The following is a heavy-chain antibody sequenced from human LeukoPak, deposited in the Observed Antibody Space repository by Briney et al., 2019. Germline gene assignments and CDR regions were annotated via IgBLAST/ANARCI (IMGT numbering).Heavy chain of an antibody. V-gene: IGHV1-46*01. CDR2: VNPSGDST. J-gene: IGHJ4*02. CDR3: ASERSHTAYFDY. Sequence: ASVKVSCKASGYSLTNHYMHWVRQAPGQGLEWVGVVNPSGDSTSSAQKFQGRVTMTRDTSTSTVYMELSSLSSEDTAVYCCASERSHTAYFDYWGQGTLVTVSS. D-gene: IGHD5-18*01. CDR1: GYSLTNHY.